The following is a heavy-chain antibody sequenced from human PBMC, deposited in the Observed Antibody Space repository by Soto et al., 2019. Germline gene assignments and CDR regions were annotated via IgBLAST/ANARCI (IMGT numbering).Heavy chain of an antibody. V-gene: IGHV4-61*01. J-gene: IGHJ4*02. CDR2: IYYSGST. CDR3: ARDPGDYSSSFNCSY. Sequence: QVQLQESGPGLVKPSETLSLTCTVSGGSVSSGSYYWSWIRQPPGQGLEWIGYIYYSGSTNYNPHLKSRVTISLDTSKNQCSLKLSSVTAADTAVYYCARDPGDYSSSFNCSYWGQGTLVTVSS. CDR1: GGSVSSGSYY. D-gene: IGHD6-13*01.